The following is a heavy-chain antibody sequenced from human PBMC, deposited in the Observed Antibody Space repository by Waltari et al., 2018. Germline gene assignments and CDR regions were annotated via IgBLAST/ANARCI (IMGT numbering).Heavy chain of an antibody. CDR3: TRDPGARAI. Sequence: EGQLVGAGGGLVKPGGSRRLACAASGHTLSSYKLKRVRQAPGKGTEWVSSMSSSDNYIYYSDSVRGRFIVSRDSVKNVLYLQLTSLRAEDTAIYYCTRDPGARAIWGQGTMVAVSS. D-gene: IGHD7-27*01. V-gene: IGHV3-21*01. CDR2: MSSSDNYI. CDR1: GHTLSSYK. J-gene: IGHJ3*02.